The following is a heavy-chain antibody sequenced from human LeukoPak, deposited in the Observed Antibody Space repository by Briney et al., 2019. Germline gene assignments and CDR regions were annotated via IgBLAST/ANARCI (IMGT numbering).Heavy chain of an antibody. Sequence: GESLKISCKGSGYIFTSYWISWVHQMPGKGLEWMGRIDPSDSYTNYSPSFQGHVTISADKSISTAYLQWSSLKASDTAMYYCARHPYYDYVWGSLGDWGQGTLVTVSS. V-gene: IGHV5-10-1*01. CDR2: IDPSDSYT. D-gene: IGHD3-16*01. J-gene: IGHJ4*02. CDR1: GYIFTSYW. CDR3: ARHPYYDYVWGSLGD.